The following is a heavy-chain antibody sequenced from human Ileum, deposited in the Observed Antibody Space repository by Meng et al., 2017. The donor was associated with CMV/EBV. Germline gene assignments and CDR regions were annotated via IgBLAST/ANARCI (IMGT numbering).Heavy chain of an antibody. CDR2: INSDGTTT. J-gene: IGHJ6*02. CDR3: ARGNNYAMDV. Sequence: GESLKISCAVSGFTFSSYWMHWVRQAPGQGLVWVSRINSDGTTTKYADSVKGRFTISRDNAEKTLYLQMNTLRAEDTAVYYCARGNNYAMDVWGQGTTVTVSS. D-gene: IGHD1/OR15-1a*01. CDR1: GFTFSSYW. V-gene: IGHV3-74*01.